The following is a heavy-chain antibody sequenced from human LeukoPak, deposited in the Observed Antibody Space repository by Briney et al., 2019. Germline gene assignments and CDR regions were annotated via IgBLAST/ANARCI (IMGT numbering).Heavy chain of an antibody. J-gene: IGHJ4*02. Sequence: ASVKVSCKASGFTFTSYYMHWVRQAPGQGLEWMGIINPSGGSTSYAQKFQGRVTMTRDMSTSTVYMELSSLRSEDTAVYYCARDLHCSGGSCYSGLHYWGQGTLVTVSS. V-gene: IGHV1-46*01. CDR2: INPSGGST. CDR3: ARDLHCSGGSCYSGLHY. CDR1: GFTFTSYY. D-gene: IGHD2-15*01.